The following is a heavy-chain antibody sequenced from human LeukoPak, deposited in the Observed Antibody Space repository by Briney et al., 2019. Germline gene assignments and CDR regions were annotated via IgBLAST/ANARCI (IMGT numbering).Heavy chain of an antibody. CDR2: ISGSGGRT. Sequence: GGALRLSCAASRFTFSSYAMSWVRQAPGKGLEGVSAISGSGGRTYYSDSVKGRFTISRDNSKKTLYLQMNGLRAEDTAVYYCANSVWLPDAFDIWGQGTMVTVSS. CDR3: ANSVWLPDAFDI. J-gene: IGHJ3*02. V-gene: IGHV3-23*01. D-gene: IGHD5-12*01. CDR1: RFTFSSYA.